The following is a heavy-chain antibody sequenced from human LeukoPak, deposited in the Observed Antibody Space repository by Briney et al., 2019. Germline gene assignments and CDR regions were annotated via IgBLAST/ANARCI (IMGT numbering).Heavy chain of an antibody. D-gene: IGHD6-19*01. CDR1: GFTFSSYA. V-gene: IGHV3-21*01. J-gene: IGHJ4*02. CDR3: ARDPGGIAVAGTGY. Sequence: GGSLRLSCAASGFTFSSYAMSWVRQAPGKGLEWVSSISGSGSYIYYADSVKGRFTISRDNAKNSLYLQMNSLRAEDTAVYYCARDPGGIAVAGTGYWGQGTLVTVSS. CDR2: ISGSGSYI.